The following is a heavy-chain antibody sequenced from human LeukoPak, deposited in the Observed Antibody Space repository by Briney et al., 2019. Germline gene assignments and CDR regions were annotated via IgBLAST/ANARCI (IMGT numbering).Heavy chain of an antibody. CDR1: GYSFTSYW. CDR2: IYPGDSDT. J-gene: IGHJ6*03. CDR3: ARHEISATGSAPYYYYMDV. Sequence: GESLKISCKGSGYSFTSYWLGWVRQMPGKGLEGMGIIYPGDSDTRYSPSFQGQVTISADKSISTAYLKWSSLKASDTAMYYCARHEISATGSAPYYYYMDVWGKGTTVTVSS. V-gene: IGHV5-51*01. D-gene: IGHD6-6*01.